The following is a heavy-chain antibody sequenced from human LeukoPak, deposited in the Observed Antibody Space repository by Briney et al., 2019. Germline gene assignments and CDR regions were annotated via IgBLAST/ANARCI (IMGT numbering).Heavy chain of an antibody. CDR1: GGTFSSYA. V-gene: IGHV1-69*06. J-gene: IGHJ4*02. D-gene: IGHD3-22*01. CDR3: ARCSPGDSSNFYAVLQY. CDR2: IIPVFGTT. Sequence: SVTVSCKASGGTFSSYAVSWVRLTPGQGLEWLGGIIPVFGTTTYAQKFQAKVTMTADKSTNTAYLEISSLTSDDTAVYYCARCSPGDSSNFYAVLQYWGQGTQVTVST.